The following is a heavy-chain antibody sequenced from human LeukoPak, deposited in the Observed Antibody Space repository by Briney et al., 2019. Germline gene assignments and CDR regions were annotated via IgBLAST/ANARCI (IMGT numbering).Heavy chain of an antibody. J-gene: IGHJ4*02. Sequence: SETLSLTCAVYGGSFSGYYWSWIRQPPGKGLEWIGEINHSGSTNYNPSLKSRVTISVDTSKNQFSLKLSSVTAADTAVYYCAVGFGELLPDYWGQGTLVTVSS. D-gene: IGHD3-10*01. V-gene: IGHV4-34*01. CDR3: AVGFGELLPDY. CDR1: GGSFSGYY. CDR2: INHSGST.